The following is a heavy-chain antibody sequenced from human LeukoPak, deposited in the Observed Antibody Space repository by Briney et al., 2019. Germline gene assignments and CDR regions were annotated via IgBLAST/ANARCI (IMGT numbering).Heavy chain of an antibody. V-gene: IGHV3-21*01. CDR2: ISSSSSYI. CDR3: ARVGDYYDFWSGYYGEGDY. J-gene: IGHJ4*02. D-gene: IGHD3-3*01. CDR1: GFMFSNYD. Sequence: GGSLRLSCVASGFMFSNYDMHWVRQAPGKGLEWVSSISSSSSYIYYADSVKGRFTISRDNAKNSLYLQMNSLRAEDTAVYYCARVGDYYDFWSGYYGEGDYWGQGTLVTVSS.